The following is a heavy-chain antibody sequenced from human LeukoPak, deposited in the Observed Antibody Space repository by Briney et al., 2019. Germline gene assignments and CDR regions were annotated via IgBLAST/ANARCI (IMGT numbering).Heavy chain of an antibody. Sequence: GGSLRLSCAASGFTFSSYGMSWVRQAPGKGLEWVSAISGSGGSTYYADSVKGRFTISRDNSKNTLYLQMNSLRAEDTAVYYCAKLYSSRNSYYFDYWGQGTLVTVSS. D-gene: IGHD6-13*01. V-gene: IGHV3-23*01. CDR1: GFTFSSYG. J-gene: IGHJ4*02. CDR3: AKLYSSRNSYYFDY. CDR2: ISGSGGST.